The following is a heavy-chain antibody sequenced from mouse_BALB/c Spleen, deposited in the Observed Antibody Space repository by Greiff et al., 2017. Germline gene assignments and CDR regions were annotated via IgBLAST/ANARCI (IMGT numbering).Heavy chain of an antibody. V-gene: IGHV2-9*02. CDR3: ARDSGNYYFDY. CDR2: IWAGGST. CDR1: GFSLTSYG. D-gene: IGHD2-1*01. J-gene: IGHJ2*01. Sequence: QVQLKESGPGLVAPSQSLSITCTVSGFSLTSYGVHWVRQPPGKGLEWLGVIWAGGSTNYNSALMSRLSISKDNSKSQVFLKMNSLQTDDTAMYYCARDSGNYYFDYWGQGTTLTVSS.